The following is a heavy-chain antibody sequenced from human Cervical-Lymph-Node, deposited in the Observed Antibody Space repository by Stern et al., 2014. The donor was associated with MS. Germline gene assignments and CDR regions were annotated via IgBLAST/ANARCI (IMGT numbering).Heavy chain of an antibody. J-gene: IGHJ4*02. D-gene: IGHD5-24*01. Sequence: EVQLEESGGNLGQPGGSLRLSCAASGFNLRDYSMSWVRQAPGKGLEWVSFVSNTGTAIYYADSVKGRFTISRDMARNSLYLQMNSLRDEDTAVYYCVRTWRENTFDSWGQGILVTVSS. CDR1: GFNLRDYS. CDR3: VRTWRENTFDS. CDR2: VSNTGTAI. V-gene: IGHV3-48*02.